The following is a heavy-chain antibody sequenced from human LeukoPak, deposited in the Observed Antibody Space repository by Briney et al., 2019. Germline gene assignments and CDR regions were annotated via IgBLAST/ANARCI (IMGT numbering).Heavy chain of an antibody. CDR2: IDWDDDK. V-gene: IGHV2-70*11. CDR3: ARTGVMASAADWFFDL. J-gene: IGHJ2*01. D-gene: IGHD6-13*01. CDR1: GFSLSTNGMC. Sequence: SGPTLVNPTQTLTLTCTFSGFSLSTNGMCVNWIRQPPGKPLEWLARIDWDDDKYYSTSLQTRLTISKDTSRNQVVLTMTNMDPVDTGTYYCARTGVMASAADWFFDLWGRGTLVTVSS.